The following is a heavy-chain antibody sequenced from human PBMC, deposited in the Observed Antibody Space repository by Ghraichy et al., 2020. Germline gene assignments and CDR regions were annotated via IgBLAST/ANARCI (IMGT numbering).Heavy chain of an antibody. CDR3: ARGAHDIFDYYGMDV. V-gene: IGHV1-18*01. CDR1: GYTFTSYG. Sequence: ASVKVSCKASGYTFTSYGISWVRQAPGQGLEWMGWISAYNGNTNYAQKLQGRVTMTTDTSTSTAYMELRSLRSDDTAVYYCARGAHDIFDYYGMDVWGQGTTVTVSS. CDR2: ISAYNGNT. J-gene: IGHJ6*02. D-gene: IGHD3-9*01.